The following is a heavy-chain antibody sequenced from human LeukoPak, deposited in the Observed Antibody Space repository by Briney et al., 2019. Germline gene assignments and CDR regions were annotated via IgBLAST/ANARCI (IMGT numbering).Heavy chain of an antibody. D-gene: IGHD3-3*01. V-gene: IGHV3-23*01. CDR2: ISASGGVT. CDR1: GFTFSRYG. Sequence: PGGSLRLSCAASGFTFSRYGLSWVRQAPGKGLEWVSSISASGGVTYYADSVKGRFTISRDNSKSTLYLEMNSLRAEDTAVFYCAKDQTPPISLFPSWGQGPLVTVSS. J-gene: IGHJ5*02. CDR3: AKDQTPPISLFPS.